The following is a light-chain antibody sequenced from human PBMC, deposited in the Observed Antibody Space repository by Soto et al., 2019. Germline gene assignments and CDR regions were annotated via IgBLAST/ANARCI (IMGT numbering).Light chain of an antibody. CDR3: QQYNEWPFT. V-gene: IGKV3-15*01. J-gene: IGKJ3*01. Sequence: EIVLTQSPGTLSFSPGERATLSCRASQSVSNTYLAWYQQKPGQAPRLLIFGASTRATGIPARFSGSGSGTEFILTVSRLQSEDFAVYYCQQYNEWPFTFGPGTKVDVK. CDR2: GAS. CDR1: QSVSNTY.